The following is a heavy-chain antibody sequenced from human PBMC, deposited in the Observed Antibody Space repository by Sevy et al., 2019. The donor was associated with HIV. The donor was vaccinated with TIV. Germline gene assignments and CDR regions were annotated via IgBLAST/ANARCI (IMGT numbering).Heavy chain of an antibody. CDR3: AREGCTQPHDY. Sequence: GGSLRLSCEASGFTFPKYSMSWVRQAPGKGLEWVSTFSFGCGRINYADSVKGRFTISRDDSKNTLFLQMNSLRAEDTATYFCAREGCTQPHDYWGQGTLVTVSS. D-gene: IGHD2-8*01. J-gene: IGHJ4*02. CDR2: FSFGCGRI. CDR1: GFTFPKYS. V-gene: IGHV3-23*01.